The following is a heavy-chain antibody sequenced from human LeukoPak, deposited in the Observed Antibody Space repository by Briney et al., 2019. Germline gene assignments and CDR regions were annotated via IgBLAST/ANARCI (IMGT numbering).Heavy chain of an antibody. V-gene: IGHV4-39*07. CDR1: GGSISSTNYY. Sequence: SETLSLTCTVSGGSISSTNYYWGWIRQPPGKGLEWIGSIYYSGSTYYNPSLKSRVAISVDASKNQFSLKLSSVTAADTAVYYCARVSGITMIVVLQSDAFDIWGQGTLVTVSS. CDR2: IYYSGST. D-gene: IGHD3-22*01. CDR3: ARVSGITMIVVLQSDAFDI. J-gene: IGHJ3*02.